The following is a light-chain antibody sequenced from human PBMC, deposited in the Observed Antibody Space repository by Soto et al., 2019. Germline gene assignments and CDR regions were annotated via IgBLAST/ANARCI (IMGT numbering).Light chain of an antibody. V-gene: IGKV1-9*01. CDR2: AAS. CDR3: QEYHSFST. Sequence: IQLTQSPSSLSASVGDRVTITCRASQGISSYLAWYQQKPGKAPKLLIYAASTLQSGVPSRFSGSGSGTDFTLTISSLQPDDSATYYCQEYHSFSTFGQGTKVDIK. CDR1: QGISSY. J-gene: IGKJ1*01.